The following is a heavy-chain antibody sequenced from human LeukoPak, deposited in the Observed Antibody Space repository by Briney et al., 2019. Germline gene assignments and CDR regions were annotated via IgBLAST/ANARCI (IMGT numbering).Heavy chain of an antibody. Sequence: PGGSLRLSCAASGFTFSSYWMSWVRQAPGKGLEWVANIKQDGGEKYYVDSVKGRFTISRVNAKNSLYLQMNSLRPEDTAVYYCAGRGDGNLYYFDHWGQGTLVTASS. CDR3: AGRGDGNLYYFDH. CDR2: IKQDGGEK. D-gene: IGHD5-24*01. CDR1: GFTFSSYW. J-gene: IGHJ4*02. V-gene: IGHV3-7*04.